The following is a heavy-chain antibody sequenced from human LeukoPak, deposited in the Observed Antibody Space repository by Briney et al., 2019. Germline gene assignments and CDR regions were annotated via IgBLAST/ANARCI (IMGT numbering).Heavy chain of an antibody. J-gene: IGHJ4*02. V-gene: IGHV1-2*06. CDR3: ARDDRLAMVRGVIFQGY. CDR2: INPNSGGT. Sequence: ASVKVSCKASGYTFTGYYMHWVRQAPGQGLEWMGRINPNSGGTNYAQKFHGRVTITSDTSISTAYMGLSRLRSDDTAVYYCARDDRLAMVRGVIFQGYWGQGTLVTVSS. CDR1: GYTFTGYY. D-gene: IGHD3-10*01.